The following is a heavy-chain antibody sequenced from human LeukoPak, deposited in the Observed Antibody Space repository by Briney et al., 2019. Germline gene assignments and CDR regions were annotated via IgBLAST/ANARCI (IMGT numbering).Heavy chain of an antibody. V-gene: IGHV3-66*01. Sequence: GGSLRLSCAASGFTVSSNYMSWVRQAPGKGLEWVSVIYSGGSTYYADSVKGRFTISRDNSKNTLYLQMNSLRPEDTAVYYCAKDSGSSTYYYGSGDDYWGQGTLVTASS. CDR3: AKDSGSSTYYYGSGDDY. D-gene: IGHD3-10*01. CDR1: GFTVSSNY. CDR2: IYSGGST. J-gene: IGHJ4*02.